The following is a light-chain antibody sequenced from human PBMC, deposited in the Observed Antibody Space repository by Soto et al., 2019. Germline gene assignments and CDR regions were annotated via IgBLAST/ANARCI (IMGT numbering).Light chain of an antibody. Sequence: DIQMTQSPFTLSASLGDRVTITCRASQSIGDSLAWYQQRPGNAPTLLISAASRLQSGVPSRFSGRGSGTDFTLTISSLQPEDFATYYCLQDYDYPRTFGQGTKVEIK. CDR1: QSIGDS. V-gene: IGKV1-5*01. J-gene: IGKJ1*01. CDR2: AAS. CDR3: LQDYDYPRT.